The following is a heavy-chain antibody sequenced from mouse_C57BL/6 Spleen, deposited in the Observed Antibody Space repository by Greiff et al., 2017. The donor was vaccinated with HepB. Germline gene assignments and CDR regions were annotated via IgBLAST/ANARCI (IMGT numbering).Heavy chain of an antibody. CDR3: ASSYSNYAWFAY. Sequence: EVQLQQSGPELVKPGASVKISCKASGYTFTDYYMHWVTPSHGKSLAWIGDINPNNGGTSYNQKFKCTATLTVDKSSSTAYMELRSLTSEDSAVYYCASSYSNYAWFAYWGQGTLVTVSA. J-gene: IGHJ3*01. CDR1: GYTFTDYY. D-gene: IGHD2-5*01. V-gene: IGHV1-26*01. CDR2: INPNNGGT.